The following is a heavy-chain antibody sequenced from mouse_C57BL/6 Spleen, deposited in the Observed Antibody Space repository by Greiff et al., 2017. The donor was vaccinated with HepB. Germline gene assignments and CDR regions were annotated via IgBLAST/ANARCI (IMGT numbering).Heavy chain of an antibody. CDR2: IDPETGGT. V-gene: IGHV1-15*01. CDR3: TRKGCYGSSYDY. D-gene: IGHD1-1*01. Sequence: QVQLQQSGAELVRPGASVTLSCKASGYTFTDYEMHWVKQTPVHGLEWIGAIDPETGGTAYNQKFKGKAILTADKSSSTAYMELRSLTSEDSAVYYCTRKGCYGSSYDYWGQGTTLTVSS. J-gene: IGHJ2*01. CDR1: GYTFTDYE.